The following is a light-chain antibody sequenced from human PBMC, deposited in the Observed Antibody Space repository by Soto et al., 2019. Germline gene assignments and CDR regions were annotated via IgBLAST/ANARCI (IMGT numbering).Light chain of an antibody. V-gene: IGKV3-20*01. Sequence: EIVLTQSPGSLSLSPGERATLSCRASKSVDSTFFAWYQKKPGQAPRLLIYGASKRATGVPDRFSGSGSGTDFTLTISRLEPEDFAVYDCQQYMSSVTFGQGTKVEI. CDR2: GAS. J-gene: IGKJ1*01. CDR1: KSVDSTF. CDR3: QQYMSSVT.